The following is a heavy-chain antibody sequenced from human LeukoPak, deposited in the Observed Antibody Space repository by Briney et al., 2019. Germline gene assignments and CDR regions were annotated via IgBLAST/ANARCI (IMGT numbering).Heavy chain of an antibody. CDR3: ARGIGALGGYSSSWTPKGNYYFDY. Sequence: SETLSLTCTVSGGSISSYYWSWIRQPPGKGLEWIGYIYYSGSTNYNPSLKSRVTISVDMSKNQFSLKLSSVTAADTAVYYCARGIGALGGYSSSWTPKGNYYFDYWGQGTLVTVSS. D-gene: IGHD6-13*01. J-gene: IGHJ4*02. V-gene: IGHV4-59*01. CDR1: GGSISSYY. CDR2: IYYSGST.